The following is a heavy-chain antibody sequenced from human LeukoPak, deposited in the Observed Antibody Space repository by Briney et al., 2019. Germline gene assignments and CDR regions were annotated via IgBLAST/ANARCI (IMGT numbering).Heavy chain of an antibody. Sequence: PGGSLRLSCAASGFTFSSYGMHWVRQAPGKGLEWVAVISYDGSNKYYADSVKGRFTISRDDSKNTLYLQMNSLRAEDTAVYYCAKPPRERPLRDAFDIWGQGTMVTVSS. J-gene: IGHJ3*02. CDR1: GFTFSSYG. CDR2: ISYDGSNK. D-gene: IGHD1-1*01. CDR3: AKPPRERPLRDAFDI. V-gene: IGHV3-30*18.